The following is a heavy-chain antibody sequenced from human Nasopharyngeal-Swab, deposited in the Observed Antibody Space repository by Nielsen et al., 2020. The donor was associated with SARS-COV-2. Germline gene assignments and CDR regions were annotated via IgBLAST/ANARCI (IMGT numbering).Heavy chain of an antibody. D-gene: IGHD4-11*01. Sequence: GESLKISCAASGFTFSSYSMNWVRQAPGKGLEWVSSISSSSSYIYYADSVKGRFTISRDNAKNSLYLQMNSLRAEDTAVYYCARDGGGTVTTRWYFELWGRGTLVTVSS. V-gene: IGHV3-21*01. J-gene: IGHJ2*01. CDR3: ARDGGGTVTTRWYFEL. CDR1: GFTFSSYS. CDR2: ISSSSSYI.